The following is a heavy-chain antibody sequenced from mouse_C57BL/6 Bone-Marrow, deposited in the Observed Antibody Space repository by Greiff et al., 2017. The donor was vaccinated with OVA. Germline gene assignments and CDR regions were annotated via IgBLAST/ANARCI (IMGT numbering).Heavy chain of an antibody. J-gene: IGHJ4*01. CDR1: GYTFTDYN. CDR3: ARGEDSSGYYAMDY. CDR2: INPNNGGT. V-gene: IGHV1-18*01. D-gene: IGHD3-2*02. Sequence: EVQLQESGPELVKPGASVKIPCKASGYTFTDYNMDWVKQSHGKSLEWIGDINPNNGGTIYNQKFKGKATLTVDKSSSTAYMELRSLTSEDTAVYYCARGEDSSGYYAMDYWGQGTSVTVSS.